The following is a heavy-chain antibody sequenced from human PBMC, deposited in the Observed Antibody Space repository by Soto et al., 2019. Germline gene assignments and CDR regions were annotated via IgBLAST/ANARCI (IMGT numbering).Heavy chain of an antibody. CDR1: GASIDAYY. CDR2: IYYSGST. V-gene: IGHV4-59*01. CDR3: ARQLVTGYNDH. J-gene: IGHJ5*02. Sequence: QVLLQESGPGLVKTSETLSLTCTVSGASIDAYYWTWIRQPPGKGLEWIGYIYYSGSTDYNPSLKGRVTISIDASTTHFSLKLSSVTAADTAVYYCARQLVTGYNDHWGQGALVTVSS. D-gene: IGHD2-2*02.